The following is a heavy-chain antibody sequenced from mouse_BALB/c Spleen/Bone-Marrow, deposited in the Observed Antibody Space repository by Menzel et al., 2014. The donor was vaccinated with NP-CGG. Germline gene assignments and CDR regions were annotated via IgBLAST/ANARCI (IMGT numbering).Heavy chain of an antibody. Sequence: EVKLVESGGGLVKPGGSLKLSCAASGFAFSSYDMSWVRQTPEKRLEWVAYISSGGGSTYYPDTAKGRFTISRDNAKNTLYLQMSSLKSEDTAMYYCARPLYYYGSSPFYAMDYWGQGTSVTVSS. J-gene: IGHJ4*01. CDR3: ARPLYYYGSSPFYAMDY. CDR2: ISSGGGST. CDR1: GFAFSSYD. V-gene: IGHV5-12-1*01. D-gene: IGHD1-1*01.